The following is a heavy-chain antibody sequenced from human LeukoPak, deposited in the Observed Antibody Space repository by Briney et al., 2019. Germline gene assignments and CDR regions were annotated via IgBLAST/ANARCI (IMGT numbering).Heavy chain of an antibody. Sequence: SETLSLTCTVSGGSISSYHWSWIRQPPGKGLEWIGYIYYSGSTNYNPSLKSRVTISVDTSKNQFSLKLSSVTAADTAVYYCARFNEELGIIDYWGQGTLVTVSS. V-gene: IGHV4-59*08. CDR3: ARFNEELGIIDY. CDR2: IYYSGST. D-gene: IGHD7-27*01. CDR1: GGSISSYH. J-gene: IGHJ4*02.